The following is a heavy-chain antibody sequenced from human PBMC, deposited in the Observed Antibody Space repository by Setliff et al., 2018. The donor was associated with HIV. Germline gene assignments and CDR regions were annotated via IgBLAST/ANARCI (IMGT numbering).Heavy chain of an antibody. CDR3: ATFFVSTATTQDY. CDR1: GYSISSGYY. CDR2: IHHGGGT. V-gene: IGHV4-38-2*02. J-gene: IGHJ4*02. Sequence: SETLSLTCTVSGYSISSGYYWGWIRQPPGKGLEWIGEIHHGGGTKYNPSLKSRVTVSLDMSKNQFSLKLNSLTAADTGVYYCATFFVSTATTQDYWGQGTLVTVSS. D-gene: IGHD4-17*01.